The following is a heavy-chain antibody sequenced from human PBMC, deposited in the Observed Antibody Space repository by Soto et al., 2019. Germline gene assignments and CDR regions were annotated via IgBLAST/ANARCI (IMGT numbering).Heavy chain of an antibody. Sequence: GGSLRLSCAASGFTVSSNYMSWVRQAPGKGLEWVSVIYSGGSTYYADSVKGRFTISRDNSKNTLYLQMNSLRAEDTAVYYCARDAPNCSGGSCYSGSRYYYYYMDVWGKGTTVTVSS. D-gene: IGHD2-15*01. J-gene: IGHJ6*03. CDR1: GFTVSSNY. V-gene: IGHV3-66*01. CDR3: ARDAPNCSGGSCYSGSRYYYYYMDV. CDR2: IYSGGST.